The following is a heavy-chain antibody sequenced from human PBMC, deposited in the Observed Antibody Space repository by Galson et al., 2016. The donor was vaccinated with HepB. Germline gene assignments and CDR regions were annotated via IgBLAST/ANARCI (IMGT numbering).Heavy chain of an antibody. D-gene: IGHD4-23*01. CDR3: AREGMTTVAMLDY. CDR2: IWNDGSNQ. CDR1: GFIFSSYG. J-gene: IGHJ4*02. V-gene: IGHV3-33*01. Sequence: SLRLSCAASGFIFSSYGMHWVRQAPGKGLEWVAVIWNDGSNQYYVDSAKGRFTIPRDNSKNTLYLQMNSLRAEDTAVYYCAREGMTTVAMLDYWGQGTLVTVAS.